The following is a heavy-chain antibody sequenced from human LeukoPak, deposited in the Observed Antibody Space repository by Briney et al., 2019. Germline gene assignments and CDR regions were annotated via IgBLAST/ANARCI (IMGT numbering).Heavy chain of an antibody. D-gene: IGHD2-21*01. CDR3: AREPDIPFFDY. V-gene: IGHV3-48*03. CDR2: ISSSGSTI. CDR1: GFTFSSYE. J-gene: IGHJ4*02. Sequence: GGSLRLSCAASGFTFSSYEMNWVRQAPGKGLEWVSYISSSGSTIYYADSVKGRFTISRDNAKNSLYLQMNSLRAEDTAVYYCAREPDIPFFDYWGQGTLVTVSS.